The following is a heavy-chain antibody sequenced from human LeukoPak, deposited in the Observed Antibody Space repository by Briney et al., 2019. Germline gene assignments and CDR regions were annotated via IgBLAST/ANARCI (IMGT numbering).Heavy chain of an antibody. Sequence: GGSLRLSCAASGFTFSSYSMNWVRQAPGKGLEWVSYISSSSSTIYYADSVKGRFTISRDNAKNSLYLQMNSLRAEDTAVYYCAREDSGGWDRVWNYWGQGTLVTVSS. CDR2: ISSSSSTI. V-gene: IGHV3-48*04. CDR3: AREDSGGWDRVWNY. J-gene: IGHJ4*02. D-gene: IGHD6-19*01. CDR1: GFTFSSYS.